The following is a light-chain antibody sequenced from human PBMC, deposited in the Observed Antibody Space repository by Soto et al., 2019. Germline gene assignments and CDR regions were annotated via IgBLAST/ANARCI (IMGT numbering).Light chain of an antibody. V-gene: IGLV2-8*01. CDR3: SSYATGNNYV. CDR2: EVT. Sequence: QSVPTQPPSTSGSPGQSVTISCTGSSSDFGGNNHVSWYQQHPGKAPKVVIYEVTKRPSGAPDRFSGSKSGNTASLTVSGLQAEDEADYYCSSYATGNNYVFGSGTKATVL. J-gene: IGLJ1*01. CDR1: SSDFGGNNH.